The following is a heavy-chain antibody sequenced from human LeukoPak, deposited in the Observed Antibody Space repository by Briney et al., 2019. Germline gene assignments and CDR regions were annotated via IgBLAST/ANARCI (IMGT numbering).Heavy chain of an antibody. CDR1: VGPIRSYY. Sequence: SETLSLTCTVSVGPIRSYYWSWIRQPPGKGLEWIGYFYYSGSTNYNPSLKSRVTISVDTSKNQFSLKLSSVTAADTAVYYCARGIRGYGYSGYRKSPYYFDYWGQGTLVTVSS. CDR2: FYYSGST. J-gene: IGHJ4*02. V-gene: IGHV4-59*01. CDR3: ARGIRGYGYSGYRKSPYYFDY. D-gene: IGHD5-12*01.